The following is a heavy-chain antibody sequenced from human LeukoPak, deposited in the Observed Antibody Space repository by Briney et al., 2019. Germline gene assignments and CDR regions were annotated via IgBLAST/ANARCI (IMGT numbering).Heavy chain of an antibody. Sequence: SSVKVSCKASGGTFSSYAISWVRQAPGQGVEWMGRIITMFGTANYAQKSHGRVTITTDESTSTAYMELSSLRSEDTAVYYCAREGFCYGLEFPYYFDFWGQRALVTVSS. D-gene: IGHD5-18*01. J-gene: IGHJ4*02. CDR3: AREGFCYGLEFPYYFDF. CDR1: GGTFSSYA. V-gene: IGHV1-69*05. CDR2: IITMFGTA.